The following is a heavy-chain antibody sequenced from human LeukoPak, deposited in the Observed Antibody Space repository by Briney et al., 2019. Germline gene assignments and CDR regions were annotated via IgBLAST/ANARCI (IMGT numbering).Heavy chain of an antibody. CDR2: FNQDVSEK. V-gene: IGHV3-7*01. CDR1: GFTFSNYW. D-gene: IGHD4-17*01. J-gene: IGHJ4*02. Sequence: GGSLRLSCVASGFTFSNYWMSWVRQAPGKGLEWVANFNQDVSEKYYVDSVKGRFTISRDNAKNSLYLQMNSLRAEDTAVYYCAKEIWPTVTTPGHTHFDYWGQGTLVTVSS. CDR3: AKEIWPTVTTPGHTHFDY.